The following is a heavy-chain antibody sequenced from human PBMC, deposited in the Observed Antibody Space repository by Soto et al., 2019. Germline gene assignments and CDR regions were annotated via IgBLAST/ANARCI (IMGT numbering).Heavy chain of an antibody. D-gene: IGHD3-3*01. J-gene: IGHJ6*02. V-gene: IGHV3-33*01. CDR2: IWYDGSNK. CDR1: GFTFSSYG. CDR3: ARGYYDFWSGNLYYYYGMDV. Sequence: QVQLVESGGGVVQPGRSLRLSCAASGFTFSSYGMHWVRQAPGKGLEWVAVIWYDGSNKYYADSVKGRFTISRDNSKNTLYLQMNSLGAEDTAVYYCARGYYDFWSGNLYYYYGMDVWGQGTTVTVSS.